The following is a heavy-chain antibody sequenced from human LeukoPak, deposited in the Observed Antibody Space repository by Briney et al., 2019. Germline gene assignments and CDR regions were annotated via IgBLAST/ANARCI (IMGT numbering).Heavy chain of an antibody. D-gene: IGHD6-25*01. CDR2: LHSNGNT. CDR1: GGYISGFS. V-gene: IGHV4-59*04. J-gene: IGHJ5*02. CDR3: ARNPTGYPNWFDA. Sequence: SETLSLTCTLSGGYISGFSWAWVRQSPGKDLEWIATLHSNGNTYSNPSLKSRVIMSVDTSKNQFSLNLRSVTATDTAVYYCARNPTGYPNWFDAWGQGTLVTVSS.